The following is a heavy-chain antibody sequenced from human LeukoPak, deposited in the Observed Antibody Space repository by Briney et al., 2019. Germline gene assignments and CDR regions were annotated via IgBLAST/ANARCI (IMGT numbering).Heavy chain of an antibody. CDR3: TTKVRYFDWLLYRENWFDP. J-gene: IGHJ5*02. V-gene: IGHV3-15*01. CDR1: GFTFSNAW. CDR2: IKSKTDGGTT. D-gene: IGHD3-9*01. Sequence: GGSLRLSCAASGFTFSNAWMSWVRQAPGKGPEWVCRIKSKTDGGTTDYAAPVKGRITISRDDSKNTLYLQMNSLKTEDTDLYNCTTKVRYFDWLLYRENWFDPWGQGTLVTVSS.